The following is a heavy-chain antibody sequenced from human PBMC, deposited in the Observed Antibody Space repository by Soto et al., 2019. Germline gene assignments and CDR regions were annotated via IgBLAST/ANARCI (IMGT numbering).Heavy chain of an antibody. D-gene: IGHD2-15*01. CDR2: VIGTGIDT. CDR3: AKATRGQCIGAHCYAFDF. CDR1: GFTFTNYA. V-gene: IGHV3-23*01. Sequence: EVQLLESGGGLVQPGGSLRLSCAASGFTFTNYAMNWVRHSPGKGLEWVASVIGTGIDTYHAASVKGRFTISRDNSRNTMYLEMNRLRAAATAMYHCAKATRGQCIGAHCYAFDFWGQGILVNVS. J-gene: IGHJ4*02.